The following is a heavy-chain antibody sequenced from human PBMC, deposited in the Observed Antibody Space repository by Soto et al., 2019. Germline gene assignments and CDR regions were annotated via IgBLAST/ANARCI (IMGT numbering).Heavy chain of an antibody. CDR3: AKDQEAAANTFGGVVRFPVDL. V-gene: IGHV3-23*01. CDR1: GFTFSGYA. D-gene: IGHD3-16*01. Sequence: EVQLLESGGGLVQPGGSLRLSCAASGFTFSGYAMTWVRQAPGKGLEWVSTLSGSAYNTYYADSVKGRFTISRDNSKNTLYLQMNSLRAEDTAIYYCAKDQEAAANTFGGVVRFPVDLWGQGTLVTVSS. J-gene: IGHJ5*02. CDR2: LSGSAYNT.